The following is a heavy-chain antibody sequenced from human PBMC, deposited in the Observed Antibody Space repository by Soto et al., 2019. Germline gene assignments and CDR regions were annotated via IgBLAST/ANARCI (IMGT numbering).Heavy chain of an antibody. CDR2: IYHSGST. V-gene: IGHV4-4*02. D-gene: IGHD1-26*01. CDR1: GGSISSSNW. Sequence: SETLSLTCAVSGGSISSSNWWSWVRQPPGKGLEWIGEIYHSGSTNYNPSLKSRVTISVDKSKNQFSLKLSSVTAADTAVYYCARDKGWELLRGGKGWFDPWGQGTLVTVSS. CDR3: ARDKGWELLRGGKGWFDP. J-gene: IGHJ5*02.